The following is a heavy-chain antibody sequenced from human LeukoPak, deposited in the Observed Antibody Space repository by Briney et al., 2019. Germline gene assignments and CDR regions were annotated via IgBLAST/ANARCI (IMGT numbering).Heavy chain of an antibody. D-gene: IGHD6-13*01. J-gene: IGHJ4*02. CDR2: ISGSGGST. CDR1: GFSFSNYA. CDR3: AKGAGIAAAGIVF. Sequence: PGGSLRLSRAASGFSFSNYAMSWVRQAPGKGLEWVSAISGSGGSTYYADSVKGRFTISRDNSNNTLYLQMNSLRAEDTAVYYCAKGAGIAAAGIVFWGQGTLVTVSS. V-gene: IGHV3-23*01.